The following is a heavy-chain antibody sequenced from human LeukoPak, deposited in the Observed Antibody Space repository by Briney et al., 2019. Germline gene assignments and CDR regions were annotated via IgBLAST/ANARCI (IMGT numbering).Heavy chain of an antibody. J-gene: IGHJ4*02. D-gene: IGHD3-10*01. CDR1: GFTFSSYA. CDR3: AKDPTLWFGSY. Sequence: GGSLRLSCAASGFTFSSYAMSWVRRAPGKGLEWVSAISGSGGSTYYADSVKGRFTISRDNSKNTLYLQMNSLRAEDTAVYYCAKDPTLWFGSYWGQGTLVTVSS. V-gene: IGHV3-23*01. CDR2: ISGSGGST.